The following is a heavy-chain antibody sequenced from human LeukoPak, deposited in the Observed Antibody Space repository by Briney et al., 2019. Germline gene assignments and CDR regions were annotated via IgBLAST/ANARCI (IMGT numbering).Heavy chain of an antibody. Sequence: SETVSLTCTVSSGSISTTSYYWGCIRQPPGKGLEWIGSIYYSGSTYYNPSLKSRVTISVDTSKNQFSLKLSSVTAADTAVYYCARRSGNYGFDYWGQGTLVTVSS. D-gene: IGHD3-10*01. CDR1: SGSISTTSYY. CDR2: IYYSGST. J-gene: IGHJ4*02. CDR3: ARRSGNYGFDY. V-gene: IGHV4-39*01.